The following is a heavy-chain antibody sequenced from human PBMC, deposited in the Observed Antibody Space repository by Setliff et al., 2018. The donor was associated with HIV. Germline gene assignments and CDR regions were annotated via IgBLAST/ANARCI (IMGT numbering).Heavy chain of an antibody. D-gene: IGHD6-19*01. CDR3: AKGSGFHDY. CDR1: GFNVNNKY. J-gene: IGHJ4*02. V-gene: IGHV3-66*01. Sequence: GGSLRLSCAASGFNVNNKYMSWVRQAPGKGLEWVSLIYAAGATYYADSVEGRFTISRDTSTNTLYLQMHSLRADDTAVYYCAKGSGFHDYWGQGTRVTVSS. CDR2: IYAAGAT.